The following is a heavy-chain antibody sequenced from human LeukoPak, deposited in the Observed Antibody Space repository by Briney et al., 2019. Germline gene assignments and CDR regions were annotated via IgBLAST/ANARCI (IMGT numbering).Heavy chain of an antibody. D-gene: IGHD5-12*01. CDR3: ATDIVATMRVIG. J-gene: IGHJ4*02. CDR2: ICTAGDT. V-gene: IGHV3-13*01. CDR1: GFTFSSYD. Sequence: GGSLRLSCAASGFTFSSYDMHWVRQAPGKGLEWVSDICTAGDTYYKGSVKGRFTISRENTKNYLYLRMNSLRAEDTAVYYCATDIVATMRVIGCGQGTLVTVSS.